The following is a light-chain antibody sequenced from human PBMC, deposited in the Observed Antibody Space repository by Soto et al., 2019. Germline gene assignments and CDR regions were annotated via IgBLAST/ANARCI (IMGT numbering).Light chain of an antibody. V-gene: IGKV1-5*03. CDR1: QSISSW. CDR2: KTS. CDR3: QYYNNYCWT. Sequence: DIPLTQSPSTLSASVGDRVTITCWASQSISSWLAWYQQKPGKAPKFLIYKTSDLESGVPSRFSGSGSGTEFTLTISSLQPDDFATYYCQYYNNYCWTFGQGTKVEIK. J-gene: IGKJ1*01.